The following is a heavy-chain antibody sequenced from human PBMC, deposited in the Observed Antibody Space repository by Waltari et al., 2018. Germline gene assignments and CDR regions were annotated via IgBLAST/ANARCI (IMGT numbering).Heavy chain of an antibody. CDR1: GFPFRDTY. CDR3: ATLAGIAKNYDY. J-gene: IGHJ4*02. V-gene: IGHV3-72*01. Sequence: EVQLVESGGGSVPPGGSLRLSCAASGFPFRDTYLDWVRPAPGKGLEWVGRIRNKHNSYTAEYAAPVKGRFSISRDDSKNSLYLQMNSLKTEDTAVYYCATLAGIAKNYDYWGQGTLVTVSS. D-gene: IGHD2-21*01. CDR2: IRNKHNSYTA.